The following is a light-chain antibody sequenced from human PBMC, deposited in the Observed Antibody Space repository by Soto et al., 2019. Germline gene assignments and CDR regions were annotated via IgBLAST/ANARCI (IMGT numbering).Light chain of an antibody. Sequence: DIVLTQTPLSSPVTLGQPASISCRSSQSLLHSDGHTYLSWLQQRPCQSPRLLIYKISNRLSGVPYTLSGSEAGTDCTLKISMVEAEYVGVYYSMQLTQSITCGQGPRLEI. CDR1: QSLLHSDGHTY. CDR2: KIS. J-gene: IGKJ5*01. CDR3: MQLTQSIT. V-gene: IGKV2-24*01.